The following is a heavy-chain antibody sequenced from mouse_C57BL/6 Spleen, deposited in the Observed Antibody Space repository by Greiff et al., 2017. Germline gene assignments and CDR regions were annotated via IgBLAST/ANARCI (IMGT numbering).Heavy chain of an antibody. V-gene: IGHV1-55*01. CDR1: GYTFTSYW. CDR2: IYPGSGST. Sequence: QVQLKQPGAELVKPGASVKMSCKASGYTFTSYWITWVKQRPGQGLEWIGDIYPGSGSTNYNEKFKSKATLTVDTSSSTAYMQLSSLTSEDSAVYYCARVYYGSSPYYFDYWGQGTTLTVSS. D-gene: IGHD1-1*01. J-gene: IGHJ2*01. CDR3: ARVYYGSSPYYFDY.